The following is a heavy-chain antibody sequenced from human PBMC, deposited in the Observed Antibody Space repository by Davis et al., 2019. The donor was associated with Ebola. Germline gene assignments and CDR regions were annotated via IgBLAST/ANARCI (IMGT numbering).Heavy chain of an antibody. CDR1: GFTSSSYA. CDR3: AKVSGLWFGGPFDY. J-gene: IGHJ4*02. CDR2: FSGSGGTT. V-gene: IGHV3-23*01. D-gene: IGHD3-10*01. Sequence: GESLKISCAASGFTSSSYAMSWVRQAPGKGLEWVSGFSGSGGTTYYADSVKGRFTISRDNSKNTLYLQMKSLRAEDTAINYWAKVSGLWFGGPFDYWGQGTLVTVSS.